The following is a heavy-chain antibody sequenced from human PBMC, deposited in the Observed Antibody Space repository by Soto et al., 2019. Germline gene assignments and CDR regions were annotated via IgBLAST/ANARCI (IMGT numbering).Heavy chain of an antibody. CDR1: GGTFSSYT. CDR2: IIPILGIA. Sequence: QVQLVQSGAEVKKPGSSVKDSCKASGGTFSSYTISWVRQAPGQGLEWMGRIIPILGIANYAQKFQGRVTITADKSTSTAYMELSSLRSEDTAVYYCASEKSLSGSYVYYWGQGTLVTVSS. V-gene: IGHV1-69*02. D-gene: IGHD1-26*01. J-gene: IGHJ4*02. CDR3: ASEKSLSGSYVYY.